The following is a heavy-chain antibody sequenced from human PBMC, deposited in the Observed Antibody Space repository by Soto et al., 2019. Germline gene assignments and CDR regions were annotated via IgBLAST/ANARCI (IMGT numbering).Heavy chain of an antibody. CDR2: ISAYNGNT. V-gene: IGHV1-18*01. J-gene: IGHJ4*02. CDR3: AREVWAYDSSGYQSY. CDR1: GSTFTSYG. D-gene: IGHD3-22*01. Sequence: ASVKVSCKASGSTFTSYGISWVRQAPGQGLEWMGWISAYNGNTNYAQKLQGRVTMTTDTSTSTAYMELSSLRSEDTAVYYCAREVWAYDSSGYQSYWGQGTLVTVSS.